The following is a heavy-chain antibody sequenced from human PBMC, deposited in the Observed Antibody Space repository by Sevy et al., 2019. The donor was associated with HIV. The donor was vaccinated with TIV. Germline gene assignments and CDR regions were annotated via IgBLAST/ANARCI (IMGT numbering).Heavy chain of an antibody. CDR2: IYYSGTT. D-gene: IGHD2-2*01. CDR1: GGSITSGDYY. V-gene: IGHV4-30-4*01. Sequence: SETLSLTCTVSGGSITSGDYYWTWIRQSPGKGLEWIGYIYYSGTTYYNPSLKSRVSISVDTSKNQFSLNLRSVTAADTALYPCARSCISTSPPNWFDPWGQGALVTVSS. CDR3: ARSCISTSPPNWFDP. J-gene: IGHJ5*02.